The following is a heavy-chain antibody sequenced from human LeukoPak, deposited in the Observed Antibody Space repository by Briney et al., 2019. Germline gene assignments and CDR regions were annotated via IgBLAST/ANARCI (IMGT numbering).Heavy chain of an antibody. V-gene: IGHV3-21*01. Sequence: PGGSLRLSCAASGFTFSSYSMNWVRQAPGEGLEWVSSISSSSSYIYYADSVKGRFTISRDNAKNSLYLQMNSLRAEDTAVYYCARDQDYDILTGPPGYFDYWAREPWSPSPQ. J-gene: IGHJ4*02. CDR2: ISSSSSYI. CDR3: ARDQDYDILTGPPGYFDY. D-gene: IGHD3-9*01. CDR1: GFTFSSYS.